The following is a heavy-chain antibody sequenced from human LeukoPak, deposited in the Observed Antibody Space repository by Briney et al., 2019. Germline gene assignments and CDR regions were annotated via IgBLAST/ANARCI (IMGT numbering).Heavy chain of an antibody. Sequence: GGSLRLSCAASGFTFSSYSMNWVRQAPGKGLEWVSSISSSSSYIYYADSVKGRVTISRDNAKNSLYLQMNSLRAENTAVYYCARAYYDIWSDYYTHDAFDIWGQGTMVTVSS. J-gene: IGHJ3*02. CDR1: GFTFSSYS. D-gene: IGHD3-3*01. CDR3: ARAYYDIWSDYYTHDAFDI. CDR2: ISSSSSYI. V-gene: IGHV3-21*01.